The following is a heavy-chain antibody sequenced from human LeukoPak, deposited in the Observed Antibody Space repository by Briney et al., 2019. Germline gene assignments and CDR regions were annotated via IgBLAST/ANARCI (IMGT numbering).Heavy chain of an antibody. D-gene: IGHD2-2*01. J-gene: IGHJ4*02. CDR2: INHSGST. CDR3: ARGKGYCSSTSCYSGTAFDY. V-gene: IGHV4-34*01. CDR1: GGSFSGYY. Sequence: SETLSLTCAVYGGSFSGYYWSWIRQPPGKGLEWIGEINHSGSTNYNPPLKSRVTISVDTSKNQFSLKLSSVTAADTAVYYCARGKGYCSSTSCYSGTAFDYWGQGTLVTVSS.